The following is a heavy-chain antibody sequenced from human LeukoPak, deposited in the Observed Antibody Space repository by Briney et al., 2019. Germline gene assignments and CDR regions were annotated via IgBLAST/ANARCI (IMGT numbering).Heavy chain of an antibody. CDR1: GGSISSYY. D-gene: IGHD2-21*02. V-gene: IGHV4-4*07. J-gene: IGHJ4*02. CDR2: IYTSGST. Sequence: SETLSLTCTVSGGSISSYYWSGIRQPAGKGLEWIGRIYTSGSTNYNPSLKSRVTVSVDTSKNQFSLKLSSVTAADTAVYYCARDQYCGGDCYSVFDYWGQGTLVTVSS. CDR3: ARDQYCGGDCYSVFDY.